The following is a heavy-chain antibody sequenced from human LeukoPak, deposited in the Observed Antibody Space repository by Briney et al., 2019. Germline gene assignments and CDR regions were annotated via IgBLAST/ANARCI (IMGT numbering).Heavy chain of an antibody. CDR2: INHSGST. J-gene: IGHJ4*02. D-gene: IGHD4-23*01. CDR3: ARITTVGDY. CDR1: GGSFSGCY. Sequence: SETLSLTCAVYGGSFSGCYWSWIRQPPGKGLEWIGEINHSGSTNYNPSLKSRVTISVDTSKNQFSLKLSSVTAAGTAVYYCARITTVGDYWGQGTLVTVSS. V-gene: IGHV4-34*01.